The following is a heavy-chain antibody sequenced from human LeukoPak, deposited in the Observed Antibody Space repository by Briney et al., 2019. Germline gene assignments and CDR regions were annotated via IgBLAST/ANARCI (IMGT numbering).Heavy chain of an antibody. CDR3: TTPAFLGKSLYGLDV. J-gene: IGHJ6*02. Sequence: PGGYRRLSGVAFEFTLRNAWMGWVGKAPGKRLDWVDRFKTITDDWTTDYAAPVKGRFTISRDDSINMLFLQMNTLKAEDTAVYYCTTPAFLGKSLYGLDVWGQGTTVTVSS. D-gene: IGHD3-3*01. CDR2: FKTITDDWTT. V-gene: IGHV3-15*01. CDR1: EFTLRNAW.